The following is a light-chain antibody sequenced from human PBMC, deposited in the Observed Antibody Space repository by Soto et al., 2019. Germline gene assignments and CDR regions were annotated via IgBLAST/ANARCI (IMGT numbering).Light chain of an antibody. CDR2: SNT. J-gene: IGLJ2*01. Sequence: QSVLTQPPSASGTPGPTIAISCSGGSSNIGSHTVNWYQQLPGTAPRLLIYSNTQRPSGGPDRFSGSKSGTSASLAISGLQSEYEGDYYCAAWDDSLNGVVFGGGTKLTVL. CDR3: AAWDDSLNGVV. CDR1: SSNIGSHT. V-gene: IGLV1-44*01.